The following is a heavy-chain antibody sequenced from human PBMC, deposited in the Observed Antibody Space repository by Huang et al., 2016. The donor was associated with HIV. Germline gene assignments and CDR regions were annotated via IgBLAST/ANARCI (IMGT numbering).Heavy chain of an antibody. CDR2: IVPRLSAT. V-gene: IGHV1-69*14. D-gene: IGHD6-13*01. Sequence: VQLTQSGPEVKRPGSSVRVACTASGGTFNTLAFNWVRQDPGQGLESVGGIVPRLSATNYAQRFRDRVTISADKSSRTVYLEVRGLSMADTAVFYCAREGETWYGRPTAAFEVWGQGTTVTVSS. J-gene: IGHJ3*01. CDR1: GGTFNTLA. CDR3: AREGETWYGRPTAAFEV.